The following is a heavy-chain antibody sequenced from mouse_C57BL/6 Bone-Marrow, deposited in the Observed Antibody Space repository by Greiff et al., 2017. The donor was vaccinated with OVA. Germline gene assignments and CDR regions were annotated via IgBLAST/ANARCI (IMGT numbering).Heavy chain of an antibody. CDR1: GYTFTGYW. Sequence: QVQLQQSGAELMKPGASVKLSCKATGYTFTGYWIEWVKQRPGHGLEWIGEILPGSGSTNYNEKFKGKATFTADTSSHTANRQINSLTTEDSETYDGASGGYDGRDDMDYWGQGTSVTVSS. J-gene: IGHJ4*01. V-gene: IGHV1-9*01. CDR2: ILPGSGST. D-gene: IGHD2-2*01. CDR3: ASGGYDGRDDMDY.